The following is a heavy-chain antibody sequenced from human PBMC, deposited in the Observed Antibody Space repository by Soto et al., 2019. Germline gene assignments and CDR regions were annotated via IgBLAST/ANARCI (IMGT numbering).Heavy chain of an antibody. CDR2: TSHDAVT. Sequence: PSESQCLTCAVASGSIVNVYWRSWVRQSPGKGLEWIGETSHDAVTNYNPSLDGRVTISTDKSKNHFYLDLKSVTAAFPALYYCASNGDCTRPGCIVGWFDTWGPRTLVT. V-gene: IGHV4-4*02. CDR1: SGSIVNVYW. D-gene: IGHD2-8*01. J-gene: IGHJ5*02. CDR3: ASNGDCTRPGCIVGWFDT.